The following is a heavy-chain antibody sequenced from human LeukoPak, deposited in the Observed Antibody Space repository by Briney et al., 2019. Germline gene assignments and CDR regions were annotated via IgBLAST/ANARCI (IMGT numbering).Heavy chain of an antibody. J-gene: IGHJ4*02. V-gene: IGHV3-48*02. Sequence: GASLRLSCATSGFSFTDYPMNWGRQDPAKGLVWISNIRTTAEGAKYASYADSVKGRVTISTDDGKNTLYLHMNSLRDADKAVDYCATDQRYAFDYWGQGILVTVSS. CDR2: IRTTAEGAKYA. CDR1: GFSFTDYP. D-gene: IGHD2-2*01. CDR3: ATDQRYAFDY.